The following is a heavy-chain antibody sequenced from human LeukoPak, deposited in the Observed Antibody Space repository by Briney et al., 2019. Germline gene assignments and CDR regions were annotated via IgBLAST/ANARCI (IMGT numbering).Heavy chain of an antibody. CDR1: GYIFTSYW. V-gene: IGHV5-51*01. Sequence: PGASLQISCEGSGYIFTSYWICRVRQLPGKGLEWMGIIYPGDSDTRYSPSFQGQVTISADKSISTAYLEWSSLKASDTAMYYCARLRDGYNYYYDYWGQGTLVTVSS. CDR2: IYPGDSDT. J-gene: IGHJ4*02. D-gene: IGHD5-24*01. CDR3: ARLRDGYNYYYDY.